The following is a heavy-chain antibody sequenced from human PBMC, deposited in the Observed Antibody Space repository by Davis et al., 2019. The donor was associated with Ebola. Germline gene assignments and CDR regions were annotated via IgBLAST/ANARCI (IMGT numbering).Heavy chain of an antibody. CDR2: IYYSGST. V-gene: IGHV4-59*11. J-gene: IGHJ5*02. D-gene: IGHD6-13*01. CDR3: AGDLLSAAGFRFDP. CDR1: GGSIGSHY. Sequence: GSLRLSCTVSGGSIGSHYWSWIRQPPGKGLEWIGYIYYSGSTNYNPSLKSRVTISLDTSKNQFSLKLSSVTAADTAVYYCAGDLLSAAGFRFDPWGQGTLVTVSS.